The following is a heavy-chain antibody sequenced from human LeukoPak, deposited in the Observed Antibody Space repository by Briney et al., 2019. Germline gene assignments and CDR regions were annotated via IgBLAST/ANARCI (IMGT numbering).Heavy chain of an antibody. V-gene: IGHV3-21*01. D-gene: IGHD3/OR15-3a*01. Sequence: GGSLRLSCAASGFTFSSYSMNWVRQAPGKGLEWVSSISSSSSYIYYADSVKGRFTISRDNAKNSLYLQMNSLRAEDTAVYYCARDLAFVDAFDIWGQGTMVTVSS. CDR1: GFTFSSYS. J-gene: IGHJ3*02. CDR2: ISSSSSYI. CDR3: ARDLAFVDAFDI.